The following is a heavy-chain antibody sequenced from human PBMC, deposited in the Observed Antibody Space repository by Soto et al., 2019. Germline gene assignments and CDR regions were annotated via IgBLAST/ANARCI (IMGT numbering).Heavy chain of an antibody. CDR3: ARCWCYGDDDAFDI. V-gene: IGHV1-8*01. Sequence: GASVKVSCKASGYTFTGYDINWVRQATGQGLEWMGWMNPNSGNTGYAQKFQGGVTMTRNTSISTAYMELSSLRSEDTAVYYCARCWCYGDDDAFDIWGQGTMVTVSS. CDR1: GYTFTGYD. CDR2: MNPNSGNT. D-gene: IGHD4-17*01. J-gene: IGHJ3*02.